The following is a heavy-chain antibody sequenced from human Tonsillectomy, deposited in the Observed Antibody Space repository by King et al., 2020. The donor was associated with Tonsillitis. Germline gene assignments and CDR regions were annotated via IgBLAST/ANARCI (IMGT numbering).Heavy chain of an antibody. Sequence: VQLVESGGGLIQPGGSLRLSCAASGFTVSSNYMTWVRQAPGKGLEWVSVIYSGGSTYYADSVKGRFTISRDNSKNTLYLQMNSLRAEGTAVYYCARDLMGATAGFDYWGQGTLVTVSS. D-gene: IGHD1-26*01. CDR3: ARDLMGATAGFDY. V-gene: IGHV3-53*01. J-gene: IGHJ4*02. CDR1: GFTVSSNY. CDR2: IYSGGST.